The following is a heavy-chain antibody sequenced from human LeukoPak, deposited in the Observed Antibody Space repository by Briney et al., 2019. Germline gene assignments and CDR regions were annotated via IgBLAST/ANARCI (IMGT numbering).Heavy chain of an antibody. V-gene: IGHV1-18*01. Sequence: ASVKVSCKASGYTFTSYGISWVRQAPGQGLEWKGWISAYNGNTNYAQKLQGRVTMTTDTSTSTAYMELRSLRSDDTAVYYCARVVVVPAAMRENWFDPWGQGTLVTVSS. CDR2: ISAYNGNT. D-gene: IGHD2-2*01. J-gene: IGHJ5*02. CDR1: GYTFTSYG. CDR3: ARVVVVPAAMRENWFDP.